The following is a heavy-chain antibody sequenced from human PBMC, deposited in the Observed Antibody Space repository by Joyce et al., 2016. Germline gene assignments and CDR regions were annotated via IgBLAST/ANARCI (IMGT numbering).Heavy chain of an antibody. V-gene: IGHV1-18*01. D-gene: IGHD6-19*01. Sequence: QLQLVQSGAEVKKPGASVKVSCKASGYSFTNYGLSWVRQAPGQGPEWMGWIGAYNGDTNYVQRLQGRVTMTTDTSTSTAYMELRSLRSDDTAVYYCVRDGYTSGWQTLIYNYYGMDVWGQGTTVTVSS. CDR1: GYSFTNYG. CDR2: IGAYNGDT. CDR3: VRDGYTSGWQTLIYNYYGMDV. J-gene: IGHJ6*02.